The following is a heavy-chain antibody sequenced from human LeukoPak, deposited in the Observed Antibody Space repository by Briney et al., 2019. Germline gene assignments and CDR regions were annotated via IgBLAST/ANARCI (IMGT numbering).Heavy chain of an antibody. CDR1: GFTFSNYS. Sequence: GGSLRLSCAASGFTFSNYSMNWVRQAPGKGLEWVSSMSSSSIYIHHADSVKGRFTISRDSSKNTLYLQMNSLRAEDTAVYYCARDRELGYSYGTYYYYGMDVWGQGTTVTVSS. CDR3: ARDRELGYSYGTYYYYGMDV. CDR2: MSSSSIYI. J-gene: IGHJ6*02. D-gene: IGHD5-18*01. V-gene: IGHV3-21*01.